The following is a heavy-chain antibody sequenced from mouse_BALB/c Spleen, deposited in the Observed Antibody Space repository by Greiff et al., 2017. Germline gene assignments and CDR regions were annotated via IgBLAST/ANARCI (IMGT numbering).Heavy chain of an antibody. CDR1: GYTFTDFN. D-gene: IGHD2-4*01. V-gene: IGHV1S29*02. J-gene: IGHJ2*01. Sequence: EVQLQESGPELVKPGASVKLSCTASGYTFTDFNMHWVKQSHGKSLEWIGYIYTYNGGTGYNQTFKSKATLTGDNSSSTPYLELRSLTSEDTAIYYCAREDSYYDYDVGYWGQGTTLTVSS. CDR2: IYTYNGGT. CDR3: AREDSYYDYDVGY.